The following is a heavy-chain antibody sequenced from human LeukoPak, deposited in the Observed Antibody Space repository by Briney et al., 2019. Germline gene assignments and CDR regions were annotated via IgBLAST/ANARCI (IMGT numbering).Heavy chain of an antibody. J-gene: IGHJ6*03. CDR3: AKDSFADGNSNYMDV. Sequence: GGSLRLSCAASGFTFSTYWMSWVRQAPGKGLEWVANIRQDGSKIYYVDSVKGRFTISRDNAKNSLYLQMNSLRAEDTAVYYCAKDSFADGNSNYMDVWGKGTTVTVSS. D-gene: IGHD1-7*01. CDR1: GFTFSTYW. CDR2: IRQDGSKI. V-gene: IGHV3-7*01.